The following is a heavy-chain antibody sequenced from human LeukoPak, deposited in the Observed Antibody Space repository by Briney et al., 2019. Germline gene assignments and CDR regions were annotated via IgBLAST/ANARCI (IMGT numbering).Heavy chain of an antibody. D-gene: IGHD2-2*01. J-gene: IGHJ4*02. CDR1: GYSFISYW. CDR2: IYPGDSDT. V-gene: IGHV5-51*01. CDR3: ARGYCSSTSCEDY. Sequence: GESLMISCKGSGYSFISYWIGWVRQMPGKGLEWMGIIYPGDSDTRYSPSFQGQVTISADKSISTAYLQWSSLKASDTAMYYCARGYCSSTSCEDYWGQGTLVTVSS.